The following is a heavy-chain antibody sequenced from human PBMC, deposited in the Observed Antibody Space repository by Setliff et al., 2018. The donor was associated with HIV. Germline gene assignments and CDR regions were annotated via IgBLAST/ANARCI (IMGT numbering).Heavy chain of an antibody. V-gene: IGHV1-2*06. Sequence: ASVKVSCKASGYTFTGYYMHWVRQAPGQGLEWMGRINPNSGGTNYAQKFQGRVTMTRDTSISTAYMELSSLRSEDTAVYYCAREGQVVVTAKGFDYWGLGTLVTVSS. CDR3: AREGQVVVTAKGFDY. CDR2: INPNSGGT. D-gene: IGHD2-15*01. CDR1: GYTFTGYY. J-gene: IGHJ4*02.